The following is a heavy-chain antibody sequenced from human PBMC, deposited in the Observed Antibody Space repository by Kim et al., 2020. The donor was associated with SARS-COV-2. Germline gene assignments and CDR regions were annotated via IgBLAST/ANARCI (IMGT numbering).Heavy chain of an antibody. CDR1: GYTFTSYG. D-gene: IGHD4-4*01. CDR3: ARAVRTAVTVNYYYGVDV. Sequence: ASVNVSCKASGYTFTSYGISWVRQAPGQGLEWMGWVSAYNGKTKYAQKLQGRVTMTTDTSTSTAYMELRSLRSDDTAVYYCARAVRTAVTVNYYYGVDVWGPWTTVSVSS. CDR2: VSAYNGKT. V-gene: IGHV1-18*01. J-gene: IGHJ6*02.